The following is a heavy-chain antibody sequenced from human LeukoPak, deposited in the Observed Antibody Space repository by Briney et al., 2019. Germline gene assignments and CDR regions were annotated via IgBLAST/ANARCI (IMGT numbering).Heavy chain of an antibody. J-gene: IGHJ3*02. CDR2: INSDGSST. CDR1: GFTFSSYA. CDR3: ARVVGATSDAFDI. Sequence: GGSLRLSCAASGFTFSSYAMSWVRQAPGKGLVWVSRINSDGSSTSYADSVKGRFTISRDNAKNTLYLQMNSLRAEDTAVYYCARVVGATSDAFDIWGQGTMVTVSS. D-gene: IGHD1-26*01. V-gene: IGHV3-74*01.